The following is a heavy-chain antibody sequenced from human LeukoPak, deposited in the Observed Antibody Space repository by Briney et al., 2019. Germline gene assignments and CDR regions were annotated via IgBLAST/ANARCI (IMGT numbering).Heavy chain of an antibody. CDR3: ARGVWGSGSKYLDY. CDR1: GFTFSSYS. J-gene: IGHJ4*02. CDR2: ISSSSSTI. Sequence: PGGSLRLSCAASGFTFSSYSMNWVRQAPGKGLEWVSYISSSSSTIYYADSVKGRFTISRDNAKNSLYLQMNSLRAEDTAVYYCARGVWGSGSKYLDYWGQGTLVTVSS. V-gene: IGHV3-48*04. D-gene: IGHD3-10*01.